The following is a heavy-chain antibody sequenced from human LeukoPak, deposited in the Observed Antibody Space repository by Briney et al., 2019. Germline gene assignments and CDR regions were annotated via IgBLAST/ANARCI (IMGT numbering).Heavy chain of an antibody. D-gene: IGHD2-2*01. CDR2: IWFDGSDN. V-gene: IGHV3-33*01. Sequence: GGSLRLSCAASGFTFSNYGMHWVRQVPGKGLEWVAIIWFDGSDNYYADSVKGRFTISRDNSKNTLYLQMNSLRAEDTAVYYCARVGGYCSTTTCHPIDYWGQGTLVTVSS. J-gene: IGHJ4*02. CDR1: GFTFSNYG. CDR3: ARVGGYCSTTTCHPIDY.